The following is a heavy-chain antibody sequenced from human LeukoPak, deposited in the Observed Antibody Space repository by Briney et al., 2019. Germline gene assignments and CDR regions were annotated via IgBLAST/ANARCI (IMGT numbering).Heavy chain of an antibody. CDR2: IYYNGNT. CDR3: ARQTGKKYCSGGSCYSGPDY. Sequence: SETLSLTCTVSGGPINSHYWSWIRQPPGKGLEWIGNIYYNGNTNYNPSLKSRVTISVDTSKNQFSLKLSSVTAADTAVYYCARQTGKKYCSGGSCYSGPDYWGQGTLVTVSS. D-gene: IGHD2-15*01. J-gene: IGHJ4*02. CDR1: GGPINSHY. V-gene: IGHV4-59*08.